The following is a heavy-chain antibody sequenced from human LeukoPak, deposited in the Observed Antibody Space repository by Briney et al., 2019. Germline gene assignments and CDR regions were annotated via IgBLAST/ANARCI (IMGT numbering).Heavy chain of an antibody. V-gene: IGHV4-34*01. Sequence: SETLSLTCAVYGGSFSGYYWSWIRQPPGKGLEWIGEINHSGSTNYNPSLKSRVTISVDTSKNQFSLKLSSVTAADTAVYYCARERSYYGDYWGLYFDYWGQGTLVTVSS. CDR1: GGSFSGYY. CDR2: INHSGST. D-gene: IGHD4-17*01. J-gene: IGHJ4*02. CDR3: ARERSYYGDYWGLYFDY.